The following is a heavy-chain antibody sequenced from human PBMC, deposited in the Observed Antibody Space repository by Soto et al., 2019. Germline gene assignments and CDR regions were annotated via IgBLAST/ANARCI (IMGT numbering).Heavy chain of an antibody. CDR1: GGSISSGDSY. CDR2: IYYSGST. D-gene: IGHD4-17*01. V-gene: IGHV4-30-4*01. Sequence: SETLSLTCTVSGGSISSGDSYWSWIRQPPGKGLEWIGYIYYSGSTYYNPSLKSRVTISLDTSKNQFSLKLSSVTAADTAVYYCARETPTTVVKQVYFEFWGQGTLVTVSS. CDR3: ARETPTTVVKQVYFEF. J-gene: IGHJ4*02.